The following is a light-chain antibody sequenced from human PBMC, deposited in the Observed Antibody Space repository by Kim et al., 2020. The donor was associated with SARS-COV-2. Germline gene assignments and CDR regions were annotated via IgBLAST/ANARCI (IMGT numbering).Light chain of an antibody. J-gene: IGLJ1*01. Sequence: QSALTQPASVSGSPGQSITISCTGTNSDVGGYNYVSWYQQHPGKVPKLMISDVSSRPSGVSNRFSGSKSGNTASLTISGLQAEDEADYYCSSYTSSSTYVFGTGTTVTVL. CDR3: SSYTSSSTYV. V-gene: IGLV2-14*03. CDR2: DVS. CDR1: NSDVGGYNY.